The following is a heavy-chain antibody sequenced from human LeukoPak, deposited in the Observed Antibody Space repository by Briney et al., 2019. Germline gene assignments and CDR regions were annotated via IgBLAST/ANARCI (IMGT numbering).Heavy chain of an antibody. V-gene: IGHV4-59*01. Sequence: PSETLSLTCTVSGGSISTYYWSWIRQPPGKGLEWIGFVYFTWSTNYNPSLKSRVSISVDTPKNQFSLKLSSVTAADTAIYYCARVGQQLASNFDYWGQGTLVTVSS. CDR2: VYFTWST. J-gene: IGHJ4*02. D-gene: IGHD6-13*01. CDR1: GGSISTYY. CDR3: ARVGQQLASNFDY.